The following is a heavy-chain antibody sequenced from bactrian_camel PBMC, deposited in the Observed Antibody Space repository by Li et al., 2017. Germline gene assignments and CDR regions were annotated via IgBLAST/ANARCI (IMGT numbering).Heavy chain of an antibody. D-gene: IGHD7*01. J-gene: IGHJ4*01. CDR1: GITSGCYC. V-gene: IGHV3S1*01. CDR3: AARGGLWQSCPIQGNWYAW. CDR2: FGYGGGST. Sequence: HVQLVESGGGSVQPGGSLNLTCVVSGITSGCYCVGWFREAPGKEREGVAVFGYGGGSTSYSDDVKGRFTISYDKAEITLYLQMTSLKSDDTAMYYCAARGGLWQSCPIQGNWYAWWGQGTQVTV.